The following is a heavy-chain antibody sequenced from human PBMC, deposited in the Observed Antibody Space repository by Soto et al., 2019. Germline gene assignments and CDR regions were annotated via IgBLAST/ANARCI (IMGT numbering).Heavy chain of an antibody. CDR2: TYWDDDK. D-gene: IGHD1-26*01. CDR3: VMGGTPRASSDR. V-gene: IGHV2-5*04. CDR1: GFSLNTRGVN. J-gene: IGHJ5*02. Sequence: QTTLKESGPTLVKPTQTLTLTCTCSGFSLNTRGVNVGWIRQPPGKALEWLALTYWDDDKRYSPSLKTRLTITTDTSKNQVVLALTNVHPVDTGTYYCVMGGTPRASSDRWGQATLVTVSS.